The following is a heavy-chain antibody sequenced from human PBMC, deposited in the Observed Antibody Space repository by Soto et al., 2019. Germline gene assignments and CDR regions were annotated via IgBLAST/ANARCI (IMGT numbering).Heavy chain of an antibody. Sequence: SETLSLTCTVSGGSISSGDYYWSWIRQPPGKGLEWIGYIYYSGSTNYNPSLKSRVTISVDTSKNQFSLKLSSVTAADTAVYYCARDRYCSSTSCYEGYNWFDPWGQGTLVTVSS. V-gene: IGHV4-61*08. D-gene: IGHD2-2*01. CDR3: ARDRYCSSTSCYEGYNWFDP. J-gene: IGHJ5*02. CDR1: GGSISSGDYY. CDR2: IYYSGST.